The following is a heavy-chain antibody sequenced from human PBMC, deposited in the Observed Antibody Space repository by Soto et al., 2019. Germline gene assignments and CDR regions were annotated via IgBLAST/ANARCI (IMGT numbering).Heavy chain of an antibody. Sequence: GGSLRLSCAASGFSFSTYSMAWVRQAAGKGPQWVSGLSGGGANTFYIDSVRGRFTISVDNSKNTVYLQMDSLRADDTAVYYCARWSGYADAWGQGTLVTVSS. D-gene: IGHD4-17*01. J-gene: IGHJ4*02. CDR2: LSGGGANT. CDR1: GFSFSTYS. V-gene: IGHV3-23*01. CDR3: ARWSGYADA.